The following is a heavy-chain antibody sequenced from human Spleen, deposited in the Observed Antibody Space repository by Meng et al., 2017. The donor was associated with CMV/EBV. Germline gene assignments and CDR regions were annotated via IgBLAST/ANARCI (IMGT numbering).Heavy chain of an antibody. J-gene: IGHJ6*02. CDR2: IRSKANSYAT. Sequence: MHWVRQASGKGLEWVGRIRSKANSYATAYAASVKGRFTISRDDSKNTAYLQMNSLKTEDTAVYYCTPLSITAHDYSNYEDYYYGMDVWGQGTTVTVSS. CDR3: TPLSITAHDYSNYEDYYYGMDV. D-gene: IGHD4-11*01. V-gene: IGHV3-73*01.